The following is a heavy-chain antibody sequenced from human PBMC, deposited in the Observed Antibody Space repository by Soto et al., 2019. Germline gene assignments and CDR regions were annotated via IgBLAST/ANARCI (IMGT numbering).Heavy chain of an antibody. CDR1: GFNFSRYG. CDR2: ISFDGNIK. J-gene: IGHJ4*02. Sequence: QVQLVESGGGVVQPGGSLRLSCAASGFNFSRYGMYWVRQAPGKGLEWVGVISFDGNIKYYGDSVKGRLTISRDNSENMVHLQMNSLRGDDTEMYYCAKKEKTGSAEAAVDYWGQGTLVTVSS. D-gene: IGHD6-13*01. V-gene: IGHV3-30*18. CDR3: AKKEKTGSAEAAVDY.